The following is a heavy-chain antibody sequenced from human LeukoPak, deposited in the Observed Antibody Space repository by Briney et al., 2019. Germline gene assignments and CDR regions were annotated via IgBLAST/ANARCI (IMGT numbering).Heavy chain of an antibody. CDR2: ISGSGGST. CDR1: GFTFSSYA. CDR3: AVEDCSSISCYFF. D-gene: IGHD2-2*01. J-gene: IGHJ4*02. Sequence: GGSLRLSCVASGFTFSSYAMSWVRQAPGKGLEWVSGISGSGGSTYYADSVKGRFTIPRDNSKNTLYLQMNSLRAEDTATYYCAVEDCSSISCYFFWGQGTLLTVSS. V-gene: IGHV3-23*01.